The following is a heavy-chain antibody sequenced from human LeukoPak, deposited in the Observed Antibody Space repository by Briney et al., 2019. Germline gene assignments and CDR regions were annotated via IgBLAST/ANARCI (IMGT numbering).Heavy chain of an antibody. V-gene: IGHV4-30-4*01. D-gene: IGHD5-24*01. CDR3: AKDLTQRWLQLTVESDY. J-gene: IGHJ4*02. CDR2: FLRGGSP. Sequence: PSETLSLTCSVSGGSINSVDSIWSWIRQPPGKGLEWIGGFLRGGSPSYSPSLQSRVTISADTSKNKFSLTLRSVTAADTAVYYCAKDLTQRWLQLTVESDYWGQGTLVTVSS. CDR1: GGSINSVDSI.